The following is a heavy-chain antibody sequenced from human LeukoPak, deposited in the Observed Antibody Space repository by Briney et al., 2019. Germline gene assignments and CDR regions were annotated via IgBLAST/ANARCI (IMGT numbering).Heavy chain of an antibody. D-gene: IGHD5-18*01. CDR1: GFTFSRYG. CDR2: ISYDASNK. CDR3: AKSHGYSYGFDY. J-gene: IGHJ4*02. V-gene: IGHV3-30*18. Sequence: PGGSLRLSCAASGFTFSRYGMHWVRQTPGKGLEWVAVISYDASNKYYADSVKGRFTISRDNSKNTLYLQMNGLRAEDTAVYHCAKSHGYSYGFDYWGQGTLVTVSS.